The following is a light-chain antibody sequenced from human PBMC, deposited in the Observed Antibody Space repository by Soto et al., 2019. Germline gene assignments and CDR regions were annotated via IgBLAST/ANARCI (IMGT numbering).Light chain of an antibody. CDR1: QGISNY. J-gene: IGKJ1*01. V-gene: IGKV1-9*01. CDR3: QQCYMGWT. Sequence: IQLTQSPSCLSASEGDRVTMTCRASQGISNYLAWYQQKPGKAPKLLIYDASTLESGVPSRFSGTGSGTEFTFSITSLQPEDFGTYYCQQCYMGWTFGQGTKVDI. CDR2: DAS.